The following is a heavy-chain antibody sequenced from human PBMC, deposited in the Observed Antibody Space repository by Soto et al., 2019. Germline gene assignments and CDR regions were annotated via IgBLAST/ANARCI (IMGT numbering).Heavy chain of an antibody. CDR3: AREVIPLTTDWYFDL. CDR2: IYDSGSP. CDR1: GGSISGGVGGLYY. V-gene: IGHV4-30-4*01. J-gene: IGHJ2*01. Sequence: PSETLSLTCTVSGGSISGGVGGLYYWSWIRQPPGKGLEWIGYIYDSGSPYYNPSLKSRVTISVDTSKNQFSLRLGSVTAADTAVYYCAREVIPLTTDWYFDLWGRGTLVTVSS. D-gene: IGHD4-17*01.